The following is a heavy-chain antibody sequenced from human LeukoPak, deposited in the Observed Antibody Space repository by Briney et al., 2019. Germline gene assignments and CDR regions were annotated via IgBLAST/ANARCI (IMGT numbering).Heavy chain of an antibody. CDR2: IRQDGSEK. Sequence: GGSLRLSCAASRFTFSSYWMSWVRQAPGKGLEWVANIRQDGSEKYYVDSVKGRFTISRDNAKNSLYLQMNSLRAEDTAVYYCARDVFVVGYFDYWGQGTLVTVSS. J-gene: IGHJ4*02. CDR1: RFTFSSYW. V-gene: IGHV3-7*01. D-gene: IGHD3-16*01. CDR3: ARDVFVVGYFDY.